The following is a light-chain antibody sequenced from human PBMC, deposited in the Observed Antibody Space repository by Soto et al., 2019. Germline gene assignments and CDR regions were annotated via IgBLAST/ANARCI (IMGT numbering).Light chain of an antibody. CDR2: GAS. Sequence: EIVLTQSPGTLSLSPVERATLSCRASQSVSSSYLGWFQQKPGQAPRLLIYGASTRATGIPDRFSGSGSGTDFTLTISRLEPEDFAVYYCHHYGGSPITFGQGTQLEIK. CDR1: QSVSSSY. V-gene: IGKV3-20*01. CDR3: HHYGGSPIT. J-gene: IGKJ5*01.